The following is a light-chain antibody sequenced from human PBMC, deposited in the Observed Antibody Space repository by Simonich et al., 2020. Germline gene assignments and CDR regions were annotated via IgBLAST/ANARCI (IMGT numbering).Light chain of an antibody. Sequence: DIVMTQSPDSLAVSLGERATINCKSSQSVLYSSNNKNYLAWYHQKPGQTPKLLSYWAYTRESGVPDRFSGSGSGTDFTLTISSLQAEDVAVYYCQQYYSTPYTFGQGTKLEIK. CDR2: WAY. CDR1: QSVLYSSNNKNY. J-gene: IGKJ2*01. V-gene: IGKV4-1*01. CDR3: QQYYSTPYT.